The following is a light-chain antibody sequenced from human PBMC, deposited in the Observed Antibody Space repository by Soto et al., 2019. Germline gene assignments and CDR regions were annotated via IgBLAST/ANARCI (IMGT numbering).Light chain of an antibody. CDR2: SAT. CDR1: QHISNW. V-gene: IGKV1-12*01. CDR3: QQAYSFPRT. J-gene: IGKJ1*01. Sequence: DIQMTQSPSSVYASVGDRVTITCRASQHISNWLGWYQQKPGKAPTLLMYSATKLLSGVPARFSGSGSGTDFNLTIRSLQPEDFAAYYCQQAYSFPRTFGQGTKVEIK.